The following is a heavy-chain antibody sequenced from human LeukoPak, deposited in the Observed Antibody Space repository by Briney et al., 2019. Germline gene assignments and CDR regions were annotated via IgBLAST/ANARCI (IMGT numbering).Heavy chain of an antibody. V-gene: IGHV1-69*13. Sequence: VASVKVSCKASGYTFTSYGISWVRQAPGQGLEWMGGIIPIFGTANYAQKFQGRVTITADESTSTAYMELSSLRSEDTAVYYCARQEEDWGQGTLVTVSS. J-gene: IGHJ4*02. CDR3: ARQEED. CDR2: IIPIFGTA. CDR1: GYTFTSYG.